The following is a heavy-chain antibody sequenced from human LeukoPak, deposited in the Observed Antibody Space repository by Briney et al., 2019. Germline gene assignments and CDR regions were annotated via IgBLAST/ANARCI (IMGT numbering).Heavy chain of an antibody. CDR3: ARAHPGRGDAFDI. V-gene: IGHV1-69*01. CDR2: IIPIFGTA. J-gene: IGHJ3*02. D-gene: IGHD1-26*01. Sequence: GASVKVSCKASGGTFSSYAISWVRQAPGQGLEWMGGIIPIFGTANYAQKFQGRVTITADESTSTAYMELSSLRSEDTAVYYCARAHPGRGDAFDIWGQGTMVTVSS. CDR1: GGTFSSYA.